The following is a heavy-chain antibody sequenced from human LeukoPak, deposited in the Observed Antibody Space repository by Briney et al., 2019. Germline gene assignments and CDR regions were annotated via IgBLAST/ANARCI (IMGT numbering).Heavy chain of an antibody. CDR1: GFTFSSYA. CDR3: ARDWGGSGWYFSGYYFDY. Sequence: GGSLRLSCAASGFTFSSYAMSWVRQAPGKGLEWVSAISGSGGSTYYADSVKGRFTISRDNSKNTLYLQMNSLRAEDTAVYYCARDWGGSGWYFSGYYFDYWGQGTLVTVSS. CDR2: ISGSGGST. J-gene: IGHJ4*02. V-gene: IGHV3-23*01. D-gene: IGHD6-19*01.